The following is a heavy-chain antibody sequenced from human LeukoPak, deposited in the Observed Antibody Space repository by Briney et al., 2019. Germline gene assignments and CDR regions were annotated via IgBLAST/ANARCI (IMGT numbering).Heavy chain of an antibody. CDR2: ISGSGGRT. Sequence: ESGGSLRLSCAASGFTFDTYGMTWVRQAPGKGLEWVSAISGSGGRTHYADSVKGRFTISRDNSKNTLYLQMNSLRVEDTAVYYCAKYFVSRYFDWLLFDWWGQGTLVTVSS. CDR1: GFTFDTYG. CDR3: AKYFVSRYFDWLLFDW. V-gene: IGHV3-23*01. J-gene: IGHJ4*02. D-gene: IGHD3-9*01.